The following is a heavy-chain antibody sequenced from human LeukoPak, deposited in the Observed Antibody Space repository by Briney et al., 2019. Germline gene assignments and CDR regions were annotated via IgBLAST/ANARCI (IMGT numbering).Heavy chain of an antibody. CDR3: AKDLHSGSYYDYYYYGMDV. D-gene: IGHD1-26*01. CDR2: ISGSGGST. V-gene: IGHV3-23*01. J-gene: IGHJ6*02. Sequence: TGGSLRLSCAASGFTFSSYAMSWVRQAPGKGLEWVSAISGSGGSTYYADSVKGRFTISRDNSKNTLYLQMNSLRAEDTAVYYCAKDLHSGSYYDYYYYGMDVWGQGTTVTVSS. CDR1: GFTFSSYA.